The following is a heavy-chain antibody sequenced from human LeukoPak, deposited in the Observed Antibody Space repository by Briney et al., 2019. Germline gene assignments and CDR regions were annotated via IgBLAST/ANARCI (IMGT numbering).Heavy chain of an antibody. CDR2: INWSGGST. Sequence: PGGSLRLSCSASGFGFGDHGMSWVRQVPGKGLEWVSGINWSGGSTGYADPVRGRFTISRDNAKNSLYLQMDSLTAEDTALYYCARAPITSPFYFDHWGQGNLVTVSS. D-gene: IGHD2-2*01. V-gene: IGHV3-20*04. J-gene: IGHJ4*02. CDR1: GFGFGDHG. CDR3: ARAPITSPFYFDH.